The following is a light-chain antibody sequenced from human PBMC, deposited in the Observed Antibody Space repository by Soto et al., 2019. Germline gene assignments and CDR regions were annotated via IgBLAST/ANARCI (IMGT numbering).Light chain of an antibody. CDR3: SSYTSSFKLAV. V-gene: IGLV2-14*03. CDR1: SSDVGGYNY. CDR2: DVS. J-gene: IGLJ1*01. Sequence: QSVLTQPASVSGSPVHSITIFCTGTSSDVGGYNYVSWYQQHPGSAPKLMIYDVSSRPSGVSNRFSGSKSGNTASLTISGLQAEDEADYYCSSYTSSFKLAVFGSGTKVTVL.